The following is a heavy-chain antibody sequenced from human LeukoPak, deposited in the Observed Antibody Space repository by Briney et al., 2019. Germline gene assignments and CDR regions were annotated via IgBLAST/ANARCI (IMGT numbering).Heavy chain of an antibody. CDR2: IKQNGSEK. V-gene: IGHV3-7*03. D-gene: IGHD1-7*01. J-gene: IGHJ6*03. Sequence: GGSLRLSCAASGFTFSSYWMSWVRQAPGKGLGWVANIKQNGSEKYYVDSVKGRFTISRDKAKNSLYLQMNSLRAEDTAVYYCARGGYNWNYVHYYYYMDVWGKGTTVTVSS. CDR3: ARGGYNWNYVHYYYYMDV. CDR1: GFTFSSYW.